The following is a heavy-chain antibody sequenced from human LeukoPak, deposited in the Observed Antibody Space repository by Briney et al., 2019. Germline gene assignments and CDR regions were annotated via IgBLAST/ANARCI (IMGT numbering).Heavy chain of an antibody. D-gene: IGHD3-10*01. CDR2: INPNSGGT. Sequence: ASVKVSCKASGYTFTDYALHWVRQAPGQGLEWMGWINPNSGGTNFAQSFQDRVTVTRDTSISTAYMELSRLRSDDTAVYYCARDGDSGSAGYNWFDPWGQGTLVTVSS. CDR3: ARDGDSGSAGYNWFDP. V-gene: IGHV1-2*02. CDR1: GYTFTDYA. J-gene: IGHJ5*02.